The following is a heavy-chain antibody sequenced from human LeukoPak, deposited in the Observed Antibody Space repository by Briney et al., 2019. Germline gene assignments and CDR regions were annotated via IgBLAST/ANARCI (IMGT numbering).Heavy chain of an antibody. CDR2: ISYDGSNK. J-gene: IGHJ4*02. CDR3: AKDEVGSSGWCFDY. V-gene: IGHV3-30*18. D-gene: IGHD6-19*01. Sequence: GRSLRLSCAASGFTFRSYGMHWVRQAPGKGLEWVAVISYDGSNKYYADSVKGRFTISRDNSKNTLYLQMNSLRAEDTAVYYCAKDEVGSSGWCFDYWGQGTLVTVPS. CDR1: GFTFRSYG.